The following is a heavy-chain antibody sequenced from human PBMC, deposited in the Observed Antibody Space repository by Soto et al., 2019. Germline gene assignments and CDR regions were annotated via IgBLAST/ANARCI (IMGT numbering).Heavy chain of an antibody. CDR1: GGSISSGGYY. CDR3: ARALYGDFNWFDS. CDR2: IYYSGST. V-gene: IGHV4-31*03. Sequence: PSETLSLTCTVSGGSISSGGYYWSWIRQHPGKGLEWIGYIYYSGSTYYNPSLKSRVTISVDTSKNQFSLKLSSVTAADTAVYYCARALYGDFNWFDSWGQGTLVTVSS. J-gene: IGHJ5*01. D-gene: IGHD4-17*01.